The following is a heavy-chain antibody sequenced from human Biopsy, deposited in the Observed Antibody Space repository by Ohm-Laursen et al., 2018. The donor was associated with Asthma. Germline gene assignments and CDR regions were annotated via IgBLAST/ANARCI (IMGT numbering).Heavy chain of an antibody. V-gene: IGHV3-30-3*01. Sequence: SLTLSCAASGFTFRSYAMHWVRQATGKGLERVAVGGSYYDGGLKYYADSVNGRFTVSRDGSKNTLYLQMNSLRPDNTAVYYCARDVMEWYLPAFDFWGQGTLVTVST. CDR1: GFTFRSYA. CDR3: ARDVMEWYLPAFDF. J-gene: IGHJ4*02. D-gene: IGHD3-3*01. CDR2: GGSYYDGGLK.